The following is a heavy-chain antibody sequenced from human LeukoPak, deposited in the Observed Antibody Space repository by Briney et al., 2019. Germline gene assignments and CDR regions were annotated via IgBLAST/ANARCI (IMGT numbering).Heavy chain of an antibody. D-gene: IGHD3-16*01. CDR3: ARGWGVYDY. CDR1: GGSFSGYY. J-gene: IGHJ4*02. V-gene: IGHV4-34*01. Sequence: SETLSLTCAVYGGSFSGYYWSWIRQPPGKGLEWIGEINHSGSTSYNPSLKSRVTISVDTSKNQFSLKLSSVTAADTAVYYCARGWGVYDYWGQGTLVTVSS. CDR2: INHSGST.